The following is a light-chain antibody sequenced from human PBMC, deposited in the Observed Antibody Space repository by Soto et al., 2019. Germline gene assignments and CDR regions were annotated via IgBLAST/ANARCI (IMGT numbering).Light chain of an antibody. CDR1: HIVRSNF. J-gene: IGKJ3*01. CDR3: QQYGSSPFS. Sequence: IVLTQSPGTLPLSPGERATLSCRASHIVRSNFLAWYQQKPGQAPRLLIFGASNRASGIPDRFSGSGSGTDFTLTISRLDPEVFAVYYCQQYGSSPFSFGPGTKVDIK. CDR2: GAS. V-gene: IGKV3-20*01.